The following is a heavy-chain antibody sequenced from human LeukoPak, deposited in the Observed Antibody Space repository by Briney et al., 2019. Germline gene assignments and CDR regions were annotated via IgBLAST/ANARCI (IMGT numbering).Heavy chain of an antibody. CDR1: GGSISSYY. Sequence: SETLSLTCTVSGGSISSYYWSWIRQPPGKGLEWIGYIYYSGSTNYNPSLKSRVTISVGTSKNQFSLKLSSVTAADTAVYYCARSIAARPSSYYYYMDVWGKGTTVTVSS. D-gene: IGHD6-6*01. J-gene: IGHJ6*03. CDR3: ARSIAARPSSYYYYMDV. V-gene: IGHV4-59*01. CDR2: IYYSGST.